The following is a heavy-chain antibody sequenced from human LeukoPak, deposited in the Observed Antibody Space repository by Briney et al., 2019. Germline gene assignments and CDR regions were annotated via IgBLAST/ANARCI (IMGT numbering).Heavy chain of an antibody. CDR2: INPNSGGT. D-gene: IGHD3-22*01. J-gene: IGHJ4*02. V-gene: IGHV1-2*04. Sequence: ASVKVSCKASGYTFTSYYMHWVRQAPGQGLEWMGWINPNSGGTNYAQKFQGWVTMTRDTSISTAYMELSRLRSDDTAVYYCARGKRARDSRPLYYFDYWGQGTLVTVSS. CDR3: ARGKRARDSRPLYYFDY. CDR1: GYTFTSYY.